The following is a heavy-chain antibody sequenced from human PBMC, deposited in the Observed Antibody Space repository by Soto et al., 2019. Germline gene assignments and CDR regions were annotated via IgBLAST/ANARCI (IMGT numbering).Heavy chain of an antibody. CDR1: GGSFSGYF. V-gene: IGHV4-34*01. CDR3: ARDRQYYHFWSGYQNEGHYGMDV. J-gene: IGHJ6*02. CDR2: INHSGGT. Sequence: SETLSLTCAVYGGSFSGYFWTWIRQAPGKWLEWIGKINHSGGTNYNSSLKSRVTISVDTSKNQFSLILSSVTAADTAVYYCARDRQYYHFWSGYQNEGHYGMDVWAQGXTVTVYS. D-gene: IGHD3-3*02.